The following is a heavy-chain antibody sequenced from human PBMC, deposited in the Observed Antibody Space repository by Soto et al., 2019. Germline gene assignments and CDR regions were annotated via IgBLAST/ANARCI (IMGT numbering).Heavy chain of an antibody. D-gene: IGHD2-2*01. CDR2: TYYTSTWYN. Sequence: SQTLSLTCAISGDSVSRNSVAWNWIRQSPSRGLEWLGRTYYTSTWYNDYAVSVKSRITIKPDTSKNQVSLQLNSVTPEDTAIYYCVKRGARKLLVGFYYAMALWGQGTTVTVSS. CDR3: VKRGARKLLVGFYYAMAL. CDR1: GDSVSRNSVA. J-gene: IGHJ6*02. V-gene: IGHV6-1*01.